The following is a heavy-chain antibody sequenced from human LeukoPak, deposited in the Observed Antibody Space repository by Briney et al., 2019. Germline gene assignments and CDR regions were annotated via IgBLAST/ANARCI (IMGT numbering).Heavy chain of an antibody. D-gene: IGHD4-23*01. V-gene: IGHV3-48*01. J-gene: IGHJ4*02. CDR3: ARNFWTTVAAPANYFDY. CDR2: ISSSSRTI. Sequence: GGSLRLSCAASGFTFSDYGFNWVRQAPGKGLEWISYISSSSRTIYYVDSVKGRFTISRDNAKNSLYLQMNSLRVEDTAVYYCARNFWTTVAAPANYFDYWGQGALVTASS. CDR1: GFTFSDYG.